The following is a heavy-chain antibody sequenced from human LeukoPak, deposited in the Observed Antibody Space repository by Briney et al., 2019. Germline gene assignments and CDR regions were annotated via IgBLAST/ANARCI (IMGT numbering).Heavy chain of an antibody. Sequence: SGGSLRLSCATSGFTFSTYSMHWVRQAPGKGLEWLAVISFDASVKYYADSVKGRFTISRDNSRDTLDLQMNSLRAEDTAVYYCARGYGDWFDPWGQGTLVTVSS. V-gene: IGHV3-30-3*01. J-gene: IGHJ5*02. CDR1: GFTFSTYS. D-gene: IGHD4-17*01. CDR3: ARGYGDWFDP. CDR2: ISFDASVK.